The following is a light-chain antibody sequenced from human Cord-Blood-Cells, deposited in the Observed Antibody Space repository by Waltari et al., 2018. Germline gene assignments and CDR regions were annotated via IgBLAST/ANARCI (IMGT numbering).Light chain of an antibody. V-gene: IGLV2-14*01. Sequence: QTALTQPASASGSPGPSITIPCTGTSSDVRGSNYVSWYQQHPGKAPNLVIDDVSNRPSGVSNRFSGSKSGNTASLTIAGLQAEDEADYYCSSYTSSSTYVFGTGTKVTVL. CDR3: SSYTSSSTYV. J-gene: IGLJ1*01. CDR2: DVS. CDR1: SSDVRGSNY.